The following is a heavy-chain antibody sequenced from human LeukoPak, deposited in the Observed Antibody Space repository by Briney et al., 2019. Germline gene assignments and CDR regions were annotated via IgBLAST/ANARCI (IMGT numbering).Heavy chain of an antibody. J-gene: IGHJ4*02. V-gene: IGHV3-21*01. CDR1: GFTFSSYS. CDR2: ISSSSSYI. Sequence: PGGSLRLSCAASGFTFSSYSMNWVRQAPGKGLEWVSSISSSSSYIYYADSVKGRFTISRDNAKNSLYLQMNSLRAEDTAVYYCARDGEPYYDFWSGYYYTYYFDYWGQGTLVTVSS. D-gene: IGHD3-3*01. CDR3: ARDGEPYYDFWSGYYYTYYFDY.